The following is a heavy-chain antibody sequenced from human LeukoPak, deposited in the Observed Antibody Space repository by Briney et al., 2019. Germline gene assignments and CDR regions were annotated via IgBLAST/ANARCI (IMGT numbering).Heavy chain of an antibody. D-gene: IGHD1-1*01. CDR2: IYHSGST. CDR3: ARGTERASWFDH. J-gene: IGHJ5*02. CDR1: GGSISSVGYS. V-gene: IGHV4-30-2*01. Sequence: SETLSLTCAVSGGSISSVGYSWGWIRQPPGKGLGWIGYIYHSGSTYYSPSLKSRVTISVDRSKNQFSLKLSSVTAADTAVYYCARGTERASWFDHWGQGTLVTVSS.